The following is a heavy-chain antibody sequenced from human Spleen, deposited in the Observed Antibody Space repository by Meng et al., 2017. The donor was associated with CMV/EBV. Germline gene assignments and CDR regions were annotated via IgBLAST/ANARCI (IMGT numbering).Heavy chain of an antibody. D-gene: IGHD1-26*01. CDR3: ARDGSGSYLFDT. CDR1: GYTFTRHY. Sequence: SCRASGYTFTRHYIHWVRQAPGHGLEWVGIINPDGGSTTYGERFQDRVTMTRDTSTSTVYMELRNLRSEDTALFYCARDGSGSYLFDTWGQGTLVTVSS. V-gene: IGHV1-46*01. J-gene: IGHJ4*02. CDR2: INPDGGST.